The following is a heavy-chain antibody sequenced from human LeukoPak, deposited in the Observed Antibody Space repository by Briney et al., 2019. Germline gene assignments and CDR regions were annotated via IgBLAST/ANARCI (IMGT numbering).Heavy chain of an antibody. J-gene: IGHJ4*02. CDR1: GGTFSSYA. Sequence: SVKVSCKASGGTFSSYAISWVRQVPGQGLEWMGRIIPIFGIANYAQKFQGRVTITADKSTSTAYMELSSLRSEDTAVYYCARETYYDSSGSQASRYFDYWGQGTLVTVSS. V-gene: IGHV1-69*04. CDR3: ARETYYDSSGSQASRYFDY. D-gene: IGHD3-22*01. CDR2: IIPIFGIA.